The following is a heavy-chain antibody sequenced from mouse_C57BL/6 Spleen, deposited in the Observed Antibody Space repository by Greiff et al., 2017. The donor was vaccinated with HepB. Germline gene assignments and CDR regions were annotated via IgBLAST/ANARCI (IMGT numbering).Heavy chain of an antibody. CDR3: TTGTTVDYYAMDY. V-gene: IGHV14-4*01. Sequence: VQLQQSGAELVRPGASVKLSCTASGFNINDDYMHWVQQRPEQGLEWIGWIDPENGDTEYASKFQGKATITADTSSNTAYLQLRSLTSEDTAVYYCTTGTTVDYYAMDYWGQGTSVTVSS. D-gene: IGHD1-1*01. J-gene: IGHJ4*01. CDR1: GFNINDDY. CDR2: IDPENGDT.